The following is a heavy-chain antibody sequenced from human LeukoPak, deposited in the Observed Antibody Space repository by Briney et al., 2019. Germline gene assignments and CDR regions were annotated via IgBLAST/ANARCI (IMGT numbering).Heavy chain of an antibody. CDR3: ARGASRYYYYYMDV. Sequence: SETLCLTCAVSGGSFSGYYWSWIRQPPGKGLEWIGEINHSGSTNYNPSLKGRVTISVDTSKHQLSLKLSSVTAADTAVYYCARGASRYYYYYMDVWGKGTTVTVSS. CDR1: GGSFSGYY. CDR2: INHSGST. J-gene: IGHJ6*03. V-gene: IGHV4-34*01. D-gene: IGHD2-2*01.